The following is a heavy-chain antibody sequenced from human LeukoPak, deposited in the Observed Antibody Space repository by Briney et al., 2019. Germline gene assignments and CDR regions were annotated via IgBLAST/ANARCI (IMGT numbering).Heavy chain of an antibody. D-gene: IGHD3-9*01. Sequence: SETLSLTCTVSGGSISSTTYYWGWIRQPPGKGLEWIGYVSNSGTTNYRPSLRSRVTISVDTSKNQFSLKLSSVTAADTAVYYCARQPYDILTGYADQPDYWGQGTLVTVSS. V-gene: IGHV4-39*01. CDR3: ARQPYDILTGYADQPDY. CDR1: GGSISSTTYY. CDR2: VSNSGTT. J-gene: IGHJ4*02.